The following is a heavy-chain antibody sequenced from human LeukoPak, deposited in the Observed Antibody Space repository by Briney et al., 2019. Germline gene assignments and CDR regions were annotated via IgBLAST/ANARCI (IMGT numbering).Heavy chain of an antibody. CDR3: ARDLLLERRSFDY. V-gene: IGHV1-2*02. CDR1: GYSFTGYY. Sequence: ASVKVSCKASGYSFTGYYMHWVRQAPGQGLEWMGWINPNSGGTNYAQKFQGRVTMTRDTSISTAYMELSRLRSDDTAVYYCARDLLLERRSFDYWGQGTLVTVSS. D-gene: IGHD1-1*01. J-gene: IGHJ4*02. CDR2: INPNSGGT.